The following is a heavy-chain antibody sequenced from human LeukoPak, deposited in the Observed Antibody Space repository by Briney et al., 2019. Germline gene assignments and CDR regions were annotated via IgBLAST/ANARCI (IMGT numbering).Heavy chain of an antibody. CDR2: INHSGST. J-gene: IGHJ2*01. V-gene: IGHV4-34*01. D-gene: IGHD3-10*01. Sequence: SETLSLTCAVYGGSFSGYYWSWIRQPPGKGLEWIGEINHSGSTNYNPSLKSRVTISVDTSKNQFSLKLSSVTAADTAVYYCARGQGAMVRGVNRYFDLWGRGTLVTVSS. CDR1: GGSFSGYY. CDR3: ARGQGAMVRGVNRYFDL.